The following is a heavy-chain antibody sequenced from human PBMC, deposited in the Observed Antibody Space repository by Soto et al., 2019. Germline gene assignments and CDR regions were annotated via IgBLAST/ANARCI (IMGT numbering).Heavy chain of an antibody. CDR2: ISGGSGTI. J-gene: IGHJ4*02. CDR3: AKGSYRGSYVYLDF. D-gene: IGHD1-26*01. CDR1: GFTFSSFA. Sequence: GGSLRLSCAASGFTFSSFAMSWVRQAPGKGLEWVSAISGGSGTIYYADSVKGRFTISRDNPKNTLYLQMNSLRAEDTAVYYCAKGSYRGSYVYLDFWGQGSVVTVSS. V-gene: IGHV3-23*01.